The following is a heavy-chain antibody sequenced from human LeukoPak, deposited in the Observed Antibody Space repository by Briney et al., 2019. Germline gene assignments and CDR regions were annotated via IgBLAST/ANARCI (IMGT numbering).Heavy chain of an antibody. CDR1: GGSISSYY. V-gene: IGHV4-59*01. CDR3: AREVQGSSWIDY. D-gene: IGHD6-13*01. CDR2: IYYSGST. Sequence: PSETLSLTCTVSGGSISSYYWSWIRQPPGKGLEWIGYIYYSGSTNYNPSLKSRVTISVDTSKNQFSLKLSSVTAADTAVYHCAREVQGSSWIDYWGQGTLVTVSS. J-gene: IGHJ4*02.